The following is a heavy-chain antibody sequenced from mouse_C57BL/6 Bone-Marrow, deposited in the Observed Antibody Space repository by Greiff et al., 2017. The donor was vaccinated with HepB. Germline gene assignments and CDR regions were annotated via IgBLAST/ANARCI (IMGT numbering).Heavy chain of an antibody. D-gene: IGHD2-5*01. V-gene: IGHV1-53*01. CDR2: INPSNGGT. CDR3: ARSTYYSNYFDY. Sequence: VKLKQPGTELVKPGASVKLSCKASGYTFTSYWMHWVKQRPGQGLEWIGNINPSNGGTNYNEKFKSKATLTVDKSSSTAYMQLSSLTSEDSAVYYCARSTYYSNYFDYWGQGTTLTVSS. J-gene: IGHJ2*01. CDR1: GYTFTSYW.